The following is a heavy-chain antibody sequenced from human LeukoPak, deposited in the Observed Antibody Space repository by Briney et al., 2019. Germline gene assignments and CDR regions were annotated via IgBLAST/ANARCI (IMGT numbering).Heavy chain of an antibody. Sequence: GASVKVSCKASGYTFTSYGISWVRQAPGQGLEWMGWINPNSGGTNYAQKFQGRVTMTRDTSISTAYMELSRLRSDDTAVYYCARGPDVWFGELLWGSYWFDPWGQGTLVTVSS. CDR1: GYTFTSYG. V-gene: IGHV1-2*02. J-gene: IGHJ5*02. D-gene: IGHD3-10*01. CDR3: ARGPDVWFGELLWGSYWFDP. CDR2: INPNSGGT.